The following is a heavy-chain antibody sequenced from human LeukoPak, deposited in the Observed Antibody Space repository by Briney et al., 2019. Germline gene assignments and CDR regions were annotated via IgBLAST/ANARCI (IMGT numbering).Heavy chain of an antibody. D-gene: IGHD4-17*01. CDR3: ARDDYGDYGLLDF. CDR1: GFTFSNYA. V-gene: IGHV3-30-3*01. J-gene: IGHJ4*02. CDR2: ISYDASNK. Sequence: QPGRSLRLSCAASGFTFSNYAMHWVRQAPGKGLEWVAVISYDASNKYHADSVKGRFTISRDNSKNTLYLQMNSLRSEDTAVYYCARDDYGDYGLLDFWGQGTLVTVSS.